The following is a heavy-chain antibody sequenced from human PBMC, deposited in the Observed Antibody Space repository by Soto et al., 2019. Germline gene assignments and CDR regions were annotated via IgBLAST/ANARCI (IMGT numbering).Heavy chain of an antibody. V-gene: IGHV1-69*13. Sequence: ASVKVSCKASGGSIRNYAISWVRQAPGQGLEWMGGITPISGSAQYAQKFQDRVTITADESTGTAYMELSSLRSEDTAVYYCAKDLSTSGYHYGMDVCGQGTTVTVSS. CDR3: AKDLSTSGYHYGMDV. J-gene: IGHJ6*02. CDR2: ITPISGSA. CDR1: GGSIRNYA.